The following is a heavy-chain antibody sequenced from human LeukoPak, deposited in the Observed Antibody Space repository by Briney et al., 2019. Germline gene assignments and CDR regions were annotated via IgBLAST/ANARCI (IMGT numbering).Heavy chain of an antibody. V-gene: IGHV3-7*01. D-gene: IGHD3-22*01. CDR3: YKWFDP. CDR2: IKQDGSER. J-gene: IGHJ5*02. CDR1: GFTFSSYW. Sequence: GGALRLSCAASGFTFSSYWMSWVRQAPGKGLEGVANIKQDGSERYYVDSVKGRFTISRDNAKNSLYLQMNSLVSYSYDSSGYYKWFDPWGQGTLVTVSS.